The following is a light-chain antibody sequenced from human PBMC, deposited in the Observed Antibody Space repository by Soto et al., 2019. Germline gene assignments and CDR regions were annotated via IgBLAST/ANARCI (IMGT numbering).Light chain of an antibody. V-gene: IGLV2-14*01. Sequence: SALTQPASVSGSPGQSITISCTGTSSDVGGYNFVSWYQQHPGTAPKLMIYDVSNRPSGVSNRFSGSKSGNTASLTISGLQPEDEADYYCSSYTSSSTVVFGGGTKVTVL. J-gene: IGLJ2*01. CDR2: DVS. CDR1: SSDVGGYNF. CDR3: SSYTSSSTVV.